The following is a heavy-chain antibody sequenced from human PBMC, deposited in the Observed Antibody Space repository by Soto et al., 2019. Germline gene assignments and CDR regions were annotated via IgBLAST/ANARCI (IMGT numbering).Heavy chain of an antibody. CDR3: AKDLVPAAIYYYGMDV. J-gene: IGHJ6*02. V-gene: IGHV3-30*18. CDR1: GFTFSSYG. Sequence: VQLVESGGGLVKPGGSLRLSCAASGFTFSSYGMRWVRQAPGKGLEWVAIISFDGSNKYYADSVKGRFTISRDNSKNTLYLQMNSLRAEDTAVYYCAKDLVPAAIYYYGMDVWGQGTTVTVSS. D-gene: IGHD2-2*01. CDR2: ISFDGSNK.